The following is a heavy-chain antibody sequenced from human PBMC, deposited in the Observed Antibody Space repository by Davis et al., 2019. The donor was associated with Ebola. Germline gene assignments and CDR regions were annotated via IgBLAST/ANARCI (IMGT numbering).Heavy chain of an antibody. CDR3: ARGQVYYQDTTGWDHYFDY. D-gene: IGHD3-22*01. J-gene: IGHJ4*02. CDR1: GGSISTYS. V-gene: IGHV4-59*01. Sequence: PSETLSLTCTASGGSISTYSWSWIRQPPGKGLEWIGYIYDSVTTNYSPSLRGRVTMSVDTSKNQFSLKLSSVTAADTAVYYCARGQVYYQDTTGWDHYFDYWGQGTLVTVSS. CDR2: IYDSVTT.